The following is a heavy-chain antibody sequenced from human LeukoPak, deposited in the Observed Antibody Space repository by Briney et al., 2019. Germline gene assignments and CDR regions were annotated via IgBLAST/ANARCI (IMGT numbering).Heavy chain of an antibody. V-gene: IGHV4-39*01. D-gene: IGHD3-22*01. Sequence: KTSETLSLTCSVSGDSISRSDSYWDWIRHPPGKGLECIGTIYYSGRTYYSPPLKSRVTMSVDTPNNQFSLNLRSATAADTAVYYCARRRYYDGSGYLEWGQGTLLSVSS. J-gene: IGHJ1*01. CDR1: GDSISRSDSY. CDR3: ARRRYYDGSGYLE. CDR2: IYYSGRT.